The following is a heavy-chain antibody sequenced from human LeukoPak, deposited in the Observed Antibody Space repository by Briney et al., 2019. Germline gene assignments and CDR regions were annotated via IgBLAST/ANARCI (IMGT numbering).Heavy chain of an antibody. D-gene: IGHD3-10*01. CDR3: ARGWGTTWFGFS. CDR2: IWYDEITK. Sequence: GGSLRLSCVASGFTFRSYGIHWVRQAPGKGLEWLAFIWYDEITKNYADSVKGRFTISRDNSKNTLYLQMNSLRAEDTAVYYCARGWGTTWFGFSWGKGTTVTISS. J-gene: IGHJ6*04. CDR1: GFTFRSYG. V-gene: IGHV3-33*01.